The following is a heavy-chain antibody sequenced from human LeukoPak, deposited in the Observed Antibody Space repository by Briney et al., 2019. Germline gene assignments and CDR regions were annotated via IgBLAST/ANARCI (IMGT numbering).Heavy chain of an antibody. Sequence: GGSLRLSCASSGLTFNTGAMSWVRQAPRKRLEWVSVISGSGDFTFYADSVKGRFTLSTDNSKNTLYLQMNSLRAEDTAIYYCATHTFVLPDFRGQGTLVTVSS. J-gene: IGHJ4*02. CDR3: ATHTFVLPDF. V-gene: IGHV3-23*01. CDR2: ISGSGDFT. CDR1: GLTFNTGA. D-gene: IGHD3-3*01.